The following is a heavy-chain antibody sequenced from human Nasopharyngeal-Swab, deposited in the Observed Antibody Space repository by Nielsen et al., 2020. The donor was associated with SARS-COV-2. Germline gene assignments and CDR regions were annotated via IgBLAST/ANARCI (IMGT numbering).Heavy chain of an antibody. V-gene: IGHV3-11*01. CDR1: GFTFNDYY. CDR3: ARQNSGWTDAFDI. Sequence: GESLKISCAASGFTFNDYYMNWIRQAPGKGLEWLSFIILGGNTIYYADSVKGRFFISRDNAKKSLYLQMNSLRVEDTAIYYCARQNSGWTDAFDIWGQGTMVTVSS. J-gene: IGHJ3*02. CDR2: IILGGNTI. D-gene: IGHD6-19*01.